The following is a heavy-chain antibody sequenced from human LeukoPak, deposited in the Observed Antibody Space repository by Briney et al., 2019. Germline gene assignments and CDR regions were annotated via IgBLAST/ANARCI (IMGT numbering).Heavy chain of an antibody. J-gene: IGHJ5*02. V-gene: IGHV1-2*02. Sequence: GASVKVSCKASGYTFTGYYLHWVRQAPGQGLEWMGCVNPNSGDTNYAQKFQGSVTMTRDTSISTVYMELSRLRSDDTAVYYCARDQTQWLVPSGTNNWFDPWGQGTLVTVSS. D-gene: IGHD6-19*01. CDR3: ARDQTQWLVPSGTNNWFDP. CDR1: GYTFTGYY. CDR2: VNPNSGDT.